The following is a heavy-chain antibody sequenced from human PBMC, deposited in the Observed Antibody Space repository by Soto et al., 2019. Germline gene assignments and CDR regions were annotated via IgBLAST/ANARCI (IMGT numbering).Heavy chain of an antibody. CDR1: GYTFAAYY. CDR2: INPTSGGT. Sequence: GASVKVSCKTSGYTFAAYYIHWILQAPGQGLEWMGWINPTSGGTVYAQNFQDRVTMTRDTSISTAYMELRRLNSDDTAVYYCARDPDYGDYWGYFFDSWGQGTPVTVS. J-gene: IGHJ4*02. CDR3: ARDPDYGDYWGYFFDS. D-gene: IGHD4-17*01. V-gene: IGHV1-2*02.